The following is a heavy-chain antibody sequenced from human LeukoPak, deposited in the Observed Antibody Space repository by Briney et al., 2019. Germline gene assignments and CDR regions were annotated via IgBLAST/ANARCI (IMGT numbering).Heavy chain of an antibody. CDR1: GFTFSSYS. Sequence: GGSLRLSCAASGFTFSSYSMNWVRQAPGKGLEWVSSISSSSSYIYYADSVKGRFTISRDNAKNSLYPQMNSLRAEDTAVYYCARASGSGVDYWGQGTLVTVSS. CDR3: ARASGSGVDY. J-gene: IGHJ4*02. D-gene: IGHD3-10*01. CDR2: ISSSSSYI. V-gene: IGHV3-21*01.